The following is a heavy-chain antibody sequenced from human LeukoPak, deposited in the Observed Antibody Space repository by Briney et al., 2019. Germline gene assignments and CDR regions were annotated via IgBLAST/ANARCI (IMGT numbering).Heavy chain of an antibody. V-gene: IGHV3-7*01. CDR1: GFTFSTYW. J-gene: IGHJ4*02. CDR3: ARGRPHGNDY. D-gene: IGHD4-23*01. Sequence: PSGGSLRLSCAPSGFTFSTYWMSWVRQAPGKGLEWVANIKEDGSEKHYVDSVKGRFTISRDNAKNSLYLQMNSLRDEDTAVYYCARGRPHGNDYWGQGTLVTVSS. CDR2: IKEDGSEK.